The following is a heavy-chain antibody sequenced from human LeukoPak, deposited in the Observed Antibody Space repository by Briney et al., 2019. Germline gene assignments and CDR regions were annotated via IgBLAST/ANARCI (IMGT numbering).Heavy chain of an antibody. CDR2: IYYSGST. J-gene: IGHJ6*02. CDR3: ARRPANYYDSSGYYYYYGMDV. Sequence: KSSETLSLTCTVSGGSISSYYWSWIRQPPGKGLEWIGYIYYSGSTNYNPSLKSRVTISVDTSKNQFSLKLSSVTAADTAVYYCARRPANYYDSSGYYYYYGMDVWGQGTTVTVSS. CDR1: GGSISSYY. D-gene: IGHD3-22*01. V-gene: IGHV4-59*08.